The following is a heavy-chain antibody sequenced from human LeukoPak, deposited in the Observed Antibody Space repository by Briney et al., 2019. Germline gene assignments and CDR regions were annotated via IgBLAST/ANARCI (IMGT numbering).Heavy chain of an antibody. Sequence: APVEASCKASGYTFTLYGITWVRQARGHRVEWMGWMSVLHDYTQYAEGFQGRVTMTTDTPTRTGHMEMRGLRSDDTAVYYCARAVGSTDYYGVDVWGEGTTVTVS. CDR2: MSVLHDYT. CDR3: ARAVGSTDYYGVDV. V-gene: IGHV1-18*01. D-gene: IGHD3-10*01. CDR1: GYTFTLYG. J-gene: IGHJ6*02.